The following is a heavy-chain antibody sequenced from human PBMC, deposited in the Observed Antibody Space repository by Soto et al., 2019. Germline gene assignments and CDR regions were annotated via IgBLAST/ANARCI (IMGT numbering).Heavy chain of an antibody. V-gene: IGHV3-30*18. CDR1: GFTFSSYG. J-gene: IGHJ4*02. D-gene: IGHD3-10*01. Sequence: QVQLVESGGGVVQPGRSLRLSCAASGFTFSSYGMHWVRQAPGKGLEWVAVISYDGSNKYYADSVKGRFTISRDNSKNTLYLQMNSLRAEDTAVYYCAKDSVLLWFGELSLPFDYWGQGTLVTVS. CDR2: ISYDGSNK. CDR3: AKDSVLLWFGELSLPFDY.